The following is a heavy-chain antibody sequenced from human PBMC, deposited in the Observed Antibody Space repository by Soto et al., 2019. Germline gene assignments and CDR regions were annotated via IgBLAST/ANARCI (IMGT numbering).Heavy chain of an antibody. D-gene: IGHD3-3*01. CDR3: ARHVFGAGLNN. J-gene: IGHJ4*02. Sequence: QLQLQESGPGLVKPSETLSLTCTVSGGSISSSTYYWGWIRQPPGLGLEWIGTIYYTGSTYYNPSLKSRVTISADTSKNQFSLKLSSVTAADTAVYYCARHVFGAGLNNWGQGTLVTVSS. V-gene: IGHV4-39*01. CDR2: IYYTGST. CDR1: GGSISSSTYY.